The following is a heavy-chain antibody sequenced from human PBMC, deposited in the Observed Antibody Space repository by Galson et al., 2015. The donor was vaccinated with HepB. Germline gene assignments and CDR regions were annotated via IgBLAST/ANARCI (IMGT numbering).Heavy chain of an antibody. V-gene: IGHV4-59*01. J-gene: IGHJ5*02. CDR1: GGSISSYY. Sequence: LSLTCTVSGGSISSYYWSWIRQPPGKGLEWIGYIYYSGSTNYNPSLKSRVTISVDTSKNQFSLKLSSVTAADTAVYYCARDLRGYSYGLNWFDPWGQGTLVTVSS. CDR3: ARDLRGYSYGLNWFDP. CDR2: IYYSGST. D-gene: IGHD5-18*01.